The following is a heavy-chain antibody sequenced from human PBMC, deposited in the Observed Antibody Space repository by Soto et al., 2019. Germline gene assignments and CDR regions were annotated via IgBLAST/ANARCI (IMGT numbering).Heavy chain of an antibody. CDR3: ARWRYGDY. V-gene: IGHV1-18*01. J-gene: IGHJ4*02. Sequence: QVHLVQSGAEVKKPGASVKVSCKGSSYAFTTYGITWVRQAPGQGLEWMGGISAHNGNTNYAQKLQGRVTVTRDTSTSTAYMELRSLRSDDKAVYYCARWRYGDYWGQGALVTVSS. CDR2: ISAHNGNT. CDR1: SYAFTTYG. D-gene: IGHD1-20*01.